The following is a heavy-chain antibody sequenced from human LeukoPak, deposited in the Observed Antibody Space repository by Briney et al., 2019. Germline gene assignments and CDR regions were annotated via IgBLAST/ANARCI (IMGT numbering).Heavy chain of an antibody. CDR1: GFTFSSYG. V-gene: IGHV3-30*02. Sequence: GGSLRLSCAASGFTFSSYGMHWVRQAPGKGLEWVAFIRYDGSNEYYADSVKGRFTISRDTSKNTLYLQMNSLRVEDTAVYFCARIYSGTNWSPWDYWGQGTLVTVSS. J-gene: IGHJ4*02. CDR2: IRYDGSNE. D-gene: IGHD1-26*01. CDR3: ARIYSGTNWSPWDY.